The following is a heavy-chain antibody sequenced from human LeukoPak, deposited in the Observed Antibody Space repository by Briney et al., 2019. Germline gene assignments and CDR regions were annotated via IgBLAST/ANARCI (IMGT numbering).Heavy chain of an antibody. CDR1: GYTFTSCP. V-gene: IGHV1-18*01. CDR3: ARLNYRPIIKFFDY. Sequence: ASVKVSCKASGYTFTSCPISWVRQAPGQGLEWMGWISAYNGNTNSARKLQGRFTMTTDTSTSTAYMELRSLRSDDTAVYYCARLNYRPIIKFFDYWGQGTLVTVSS. CDR2: ISAYNGNT. J-gene: IGHJ4*02. D-gene: IGHD4-11*01.